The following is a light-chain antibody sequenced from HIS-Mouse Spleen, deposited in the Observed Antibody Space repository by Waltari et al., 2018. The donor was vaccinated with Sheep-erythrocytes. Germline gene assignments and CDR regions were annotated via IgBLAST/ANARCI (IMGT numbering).Light chain of an antibody. J-gene: IGLJ2*01. CDR3: CSYAGSYTLV. CDR2: DVS. V-gene: IGLV2-11*01. CDR1: SSDVGVSNY. Sequence: QSALTQPRSLSGSPGQSVTISCTGTSSDVGVSNYVSWYQQHPGKAPKLMIYDVSKRPSGVPDRFSGSKSGNTASLTISGLQAEDEADYYCCSYAGSYTLVFGGGTKLTVL.